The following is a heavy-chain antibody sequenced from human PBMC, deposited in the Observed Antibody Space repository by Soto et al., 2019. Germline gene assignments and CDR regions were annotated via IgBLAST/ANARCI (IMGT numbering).Heavy chain of an antibody. Sequence: WETLSLTCTVSGASMRSYFWSWIRHSPGKGLEWIGYIHHSGTTNYNPSLKSRVTISVDTSKTQFSLKLSSVTAADTAVYYCARGGIPTYYWFDVWGQGAPVTVSS. J-gene: IGHJ5*02. D-gene: IGHD3-10*01. CDR1: GASMRSYF. CDR3: ARGGIPTYYWFDV. V-gene: IGHV4-59*01. CDR2: IHHSGTT.